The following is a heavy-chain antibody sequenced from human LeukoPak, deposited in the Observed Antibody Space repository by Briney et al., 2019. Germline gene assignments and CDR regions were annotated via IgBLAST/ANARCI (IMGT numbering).Heavy chain of an antibody. J-gene: IGHJ3*02. CDR3: ARVNGHAFDI. CDR1: GFTLSGYD. CDR2: IGTAGDT. Sequence: GGSLRLSCAASGFTLSGYDMHWVRHATGKGLEWVSGIGTAGDTYYPVSVKGRFTISRETATYSLYLQMNTLRAGDTAVYYCARVNGHAFDIWGQGTMVTVSS. V-gene: IGHV3-13*01. D-gene: IGHD2-8*01.